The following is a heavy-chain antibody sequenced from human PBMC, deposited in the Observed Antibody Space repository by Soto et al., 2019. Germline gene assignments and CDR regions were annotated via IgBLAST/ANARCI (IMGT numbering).Heavy chain of an antibody. J-gene: IGHJ3*02. CDR1: GGSISSGGYS. CDR3: AREGGAGVRAFDI. Sequence: QLQLQGSGSGLVKPSQTLSLTCAVSGGSISSGGYSWSWIRQPPEKGLEWIGYIYQSGSTYYNPSLKSRVTISVDRSKNQFSLKLSSVTAADTAVYYCAREGGAGVRAFDIWGQGTMVTVSS. CDR2: IYQSGST. V-gene: IGHV4-30-2*01. D-gene: IGHD3-16*01.